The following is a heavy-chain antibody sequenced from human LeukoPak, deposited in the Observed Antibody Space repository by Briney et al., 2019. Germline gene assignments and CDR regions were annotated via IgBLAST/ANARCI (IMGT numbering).Heavy chain of an antibody. V-gene: IGHV1-69*04. D-gene: IGHD1-26*01. J-gene: IGHJ4*02. CDR3: ARDWDLSEGALDS. CDR1: GYNFTSYG. Sequence: GASVKVSCKASGYNFTSYGISWVRQAPGQGLEWVGRIIPILSITNYAQKFQGRVTITADKSTSTAYIDLSSLTSEDTAVYYCARDWDLSEGALDSWGQGTLVTVSS. CDR2: IIPILSIT.